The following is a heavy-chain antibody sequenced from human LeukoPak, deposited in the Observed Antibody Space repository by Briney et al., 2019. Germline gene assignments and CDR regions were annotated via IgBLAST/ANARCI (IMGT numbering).Heavy chain of an antibody. Sequence: GGSLRLSCEASGFTFSSYWMHWVRQGPGKGLVWVSRINSDGSSTNYADSVQGRFTISTDNAKNTLYLEMNNLRAEDTAVYYCAREEVGYCSGGSCPEIIDYWGQGTLVTVSS. CDR3: AREEVGYCSGGSCPEIIDY. CDR1: GFTFSSYW. J-gene: IGHJ4*02. V-gene: IGHV3-74*01. D-gene: IGHD2-15*01. CDR2: INSDGSST.